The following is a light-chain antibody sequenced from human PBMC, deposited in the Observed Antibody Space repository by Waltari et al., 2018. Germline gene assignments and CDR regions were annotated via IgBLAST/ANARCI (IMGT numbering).Light chain of an antibody. CDR1: SGSIASNY. CDR3: QSYDSSNHVV. Sequence: NFMLTQPHSVSESPGKTVTISCTGSSGSIASNYVQWYQQRLGSAPTTVIYEDNQRPSGVPARFSGSIDSSSNSASLTISGLKTEDEADYYCQSYDSSNHVVFGGGTKLTVL. J-gene: IGLJ2*01. V-gene: IGLV6-57*02. CDR2: EDN.